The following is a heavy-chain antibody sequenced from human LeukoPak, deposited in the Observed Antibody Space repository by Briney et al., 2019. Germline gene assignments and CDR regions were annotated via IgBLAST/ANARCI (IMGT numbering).Heavy chain of an antibody. J-gene: IGHJ2*01. D-gene: IGHD3-3*01. Sequence: SETLSLTCTVSGGSISSSSYYWGWIRQPPGKGLEWIGSIYYSGSTYYNPSLKSRVTISVDTSKNQFSLKLSSVTAADTAVYYCARDWSVWNFGLWGRGTLVTVSS. CDR2: IYYSGST. CDR1: GGSISSSSYY. V-gene: IGHV4-39*07. CDR3: ARDWSVWNFGL.